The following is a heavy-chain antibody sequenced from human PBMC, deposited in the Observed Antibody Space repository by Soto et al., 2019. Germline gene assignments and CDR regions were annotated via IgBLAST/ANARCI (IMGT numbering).Heavy chain of an antibody. CDR2: IYHSGST. CDR3: ATVQGYSSGWGEYYYYGMDV. CDR1: GGSISSSNW. J-gene: IGHJ6*02. Sequence: SETLSLTCAVSGGSISSSNWWSWVRQPPGKGLEWIGEIYHSGSTNYNPSLKSRVTISVDKSKNQFSLKLSSVTAADTAVYYCATVQGYSSGWGEYYYYGMDVWGQGTTVTVSS. V-gene: IGHV4-4*02. D-gene: IGHD6-19*01.